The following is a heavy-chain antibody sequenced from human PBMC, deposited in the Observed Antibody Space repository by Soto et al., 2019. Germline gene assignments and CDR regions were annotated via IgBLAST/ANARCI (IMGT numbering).Heavy chain of an antibody. Sequence: QGQLVQSGAEVKKPGASVKVSCKASGYTFTRYGISWVRQAPGQGLEWMGWISGYNGDTNYAQKFQGRVTMTVDTSTTTAFMELTSLTSDHRAVYYRAKNGQPPYYYYGMDVWGQGTTVTVSS. D-gene: IGHD2-8*01. CDR3: AKNGQPPYYYYGMDV. V-gene: IGHV1-18*01. CDR1: GYTFTRYG. J-gene: IGHJ6*02. CDR2: ISGYNGDT.